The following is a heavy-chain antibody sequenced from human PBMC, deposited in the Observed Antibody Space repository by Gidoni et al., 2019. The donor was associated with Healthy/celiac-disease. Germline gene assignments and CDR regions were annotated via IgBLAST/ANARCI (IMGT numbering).Heavy chain of an antibody. Sequence: QVQLVQSGAEVKKPGSAVKVSCTASGGTFSSYTISWLRQAPGQGLEWMGRIIPILGISNYAQKFQGRVTITADKSTSTAYMELSSLRSEDTAVYYCATRIAAAGDPIAYGGQGTLVTVSS. D-gene: IGHD6-13*01. CDR3: ATRIAAAGDPIAY. V-gene: IGHV1-69*02. CDR2: IIPILGIS. J-gene: IGHJ4*02. CDR1: GGTFSSYT.